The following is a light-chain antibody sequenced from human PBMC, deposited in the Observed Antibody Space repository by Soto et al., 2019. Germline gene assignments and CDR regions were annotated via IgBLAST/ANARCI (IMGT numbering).Light chain of an antibody. J-gene: IGKJ2*01. Sequence: AIRMTQSPSSLSASTGDRVTITCRASQGISSYLAWYQQKPGKAPKLLIYAASTLQSGVPSRFSGSGSGTDFTLTISCLQSEDFATYYCQQYYSYPPHTFGQGTQLEIK. CDR1: QGISSY. CDR2: AAS. V-gene: IGKV1-8*01. CDR3: QQYYSYPPHT.